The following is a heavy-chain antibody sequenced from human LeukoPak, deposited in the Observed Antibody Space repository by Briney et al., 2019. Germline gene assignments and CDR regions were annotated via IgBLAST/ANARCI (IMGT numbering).Heavy chain of an antibody. V-gene: IGHV4-59*01. CDR2: VYYSGST. CDR1: GDSISTYY. D-gene: IGHD2-15*01. Sequence: PSETLSLTCTVSGDSISTYYWNWIRQPPGKGLDWLGNVYYSGSTNYNPSLKGRVTISVDTSTNQFSLKLRSVTAADTAVYYCARGYCSGGSCPFDYWGQGAWSPSPQ. J-gene: IGHJ4*02. CDR3: ARGYCSGGSCPFDY.